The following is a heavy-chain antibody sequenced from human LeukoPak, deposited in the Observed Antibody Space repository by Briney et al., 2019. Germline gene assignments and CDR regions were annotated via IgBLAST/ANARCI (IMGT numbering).Heavy chain of an antibody. J-gene: IGHJ4*02. V-gene: IGHV1-69*06. D-gene: IGHD5-18*01. CDR2: IIPIFGTA. CDR3: ARARAVDTAMVPDY. Sequence: ASVKVSCKASGGTFISYAISWVRQAPGQGLEWMGGIIPIFGTANHAQKFQGRVTITADKSTSTAYMELSSLRSEDTAVYYCARARAVDTAMVPDYWGQGTLVAVSS. CDR1: GGTFISYA.